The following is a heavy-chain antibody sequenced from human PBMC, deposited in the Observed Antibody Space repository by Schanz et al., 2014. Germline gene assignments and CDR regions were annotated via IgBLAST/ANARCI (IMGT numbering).Heavy chain of an antibody. Sequence: EVQLMESGGGLVKPGGSLRLSCAASGFTFSTYAMAWVRQAPGKGLEWVSAINTGVNTYYADSVRGRFTMSRDNSKNTLYLQMNSLRAEDTAVDYCTRDVRLDRRGNWFDPWGQGTLVTVSS. CDR1: GFTFSTYA. CDR3: TRDVRLDRRGNWFDP. D-gene: IGHD1-1*01. CDR2: INTGVNT. J-gene: IGHJ5*02. V-gene: IGHV3-23*01.